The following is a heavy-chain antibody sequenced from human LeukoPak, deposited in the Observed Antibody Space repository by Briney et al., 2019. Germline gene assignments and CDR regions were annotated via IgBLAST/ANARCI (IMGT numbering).Heavy chain of an antibody. D-gene: IGHD3-22*01. Sequence: ASETLSLTCTVSGGSISTSNYYWGWIRQPPGKGLEWIGLIYYSGSTNYNPSLKSRVTISVDTSKNQFSLKLSSVTAADTAVYYCARSSEGRYYYDSSGYSYYYYYMDVWGKGTTVTISS. J-gene: IGHJ6*03. CDR2: IYYSGST. CDR1: GGSISTSNYY. CDR3: ARSSEGRYYYDSSGYSYYYYYMDV. V-gene: IGHV4-61*05.